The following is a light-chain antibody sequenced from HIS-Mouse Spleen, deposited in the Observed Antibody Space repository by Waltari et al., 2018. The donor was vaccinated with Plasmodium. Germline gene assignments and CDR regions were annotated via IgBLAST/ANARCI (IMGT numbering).Light chain of an antibody. J-gene: IGLJ2*01. V-gene: IGLV4-69*01. Sequence: QLVLTQSPSASASLGASVKLTCTLSSGPSSYAIAWHQQQPEQGPRYLMKLNSDGSHSKGAGIPDRFSGSSSGAERYLTISSLQSEDEADYYCQTWGTGMGVFGGGTKLTVL. CDR2: LNSDGSH. CDR3: QTWGTGMGV. CDR1: SGPSSYA.